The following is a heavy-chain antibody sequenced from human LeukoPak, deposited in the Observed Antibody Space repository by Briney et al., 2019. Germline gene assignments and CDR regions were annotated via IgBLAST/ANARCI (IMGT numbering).Heavy chain of an antibody. D-gene: IGHD3-10*01. CDR2: ITCSGST. CDR3: ARYTMAAAPRFDN. Sequence: SETLSLTCAVHDGSFTSIYWSWIRQPPGRGLEWIGEITCSGSTNYNPSLKSRVTISLDTSKKQFSLKLNSVTAADAAVYYCARYTMAAAPRFDNWGQGTLVAVSS. J-gene: IGHJ4*02. V-gene: IGHV4-34*01. CDR1: DGSFTSIY.